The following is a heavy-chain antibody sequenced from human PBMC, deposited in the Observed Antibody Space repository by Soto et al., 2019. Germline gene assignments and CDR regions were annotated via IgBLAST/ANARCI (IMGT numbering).Heavy chain of an antibody. J-gene: IGHJ6*02. Sequence: SETLSLTCTVSGGSISSYYWSWIRQPPGKGLEWIGYIYNSGSTNYNPSLKSRVTISVDTSKNQFSLKLSSVTAADTAVYYCASGRTGNYYYYGMDVWGQGTTVTVSS. CDR2: IYNSGST. CDR1: GGSISSYY. V-gene: IGHV4-59*01. CDR3: ASGRTGNYYYYGMDV.